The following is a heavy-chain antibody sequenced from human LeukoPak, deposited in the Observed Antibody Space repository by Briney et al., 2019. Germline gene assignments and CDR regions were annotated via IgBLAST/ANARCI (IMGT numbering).Heavy chain of an antibody. J-gene: IGHJ4*02. Sequence: PGGSLRLSCAASGFIVSNNYMSWVRQAPGKGLEWVSVIYSGGSTRYADSVKGRFTISRDHSKNTLYLQMNSLRDEDTAVYYCAAAGVPAAKLPVFLEWFSGAFDYWGQGTLVTVSS. V-gene: IGHV3-53*01. CDR1: GFIVSNNY. D-gene: IGHD3-3*01. CDR3: AAAGVPAAKLPVFLEWFSGAFDY. CDR2: IYSGGST.